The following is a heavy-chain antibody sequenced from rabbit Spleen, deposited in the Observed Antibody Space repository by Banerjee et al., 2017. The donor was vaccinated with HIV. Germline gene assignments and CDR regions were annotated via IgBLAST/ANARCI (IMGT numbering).Heavy chain of an antibody. D-gene: IGHD8-1*01. Sequence: EQLEESGGGLVKPEGSLTLTCKASGVSLSGKDVMCWVRQAPGKGLEWIACIDTGSRDFTYYASWAKGRFTISKTSSTTVTLQMTSLTVADTATYFCARDTGSSFSTYGMDLWGPGTLVTVS. CDR3: ARDTGSSFSTYGMDL. CDR2: IDTGSRDFT. V-gene: IGHV1S45*01. J-gene: IGHJ6*01. CDR1: GVSLSGKDV.